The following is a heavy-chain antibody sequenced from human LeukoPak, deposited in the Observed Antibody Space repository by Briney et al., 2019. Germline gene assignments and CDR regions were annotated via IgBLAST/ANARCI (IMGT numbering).Heavy chain of an antibody. Sequence: PSETLSLTCTVSGGSISSYYWSWIRQPPGKGLEWIGYIYYSGSTNYNPSLKSRVTISVDTSKNQFSLKLSSVTAADTAVYYCARGGYGSGSYPPQFDCWGQGTLVTVSS. CDR1: GGSISSYY. V-gene: IGHV4-59*01. CDR2: IYYSGST. J-gene: IGHJ4*02. D-gene: IGHD3-10*01. CDR3: ARGGYGSGSYPPQFDC.